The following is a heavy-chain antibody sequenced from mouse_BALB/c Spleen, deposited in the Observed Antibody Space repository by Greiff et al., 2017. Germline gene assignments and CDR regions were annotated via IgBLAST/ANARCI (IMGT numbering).Heavy chain of an antibody. J-gene: IGHJ2*01. CDR3: AGHETTVVAADRYFDY. V-gene: IGHV5-6*01. CDR1: GFTFSSYG. Sequence: EVQRVESGGDLVKPGGSLKLSCAASGFTFSSYGMSWVRQTPDKRLEWVATISSGGSYTYYPDSVKGRFTISRDNAKNTLYLQMSSLKSEDTAMYYCAGHETTVVAADRYFDYWGQGTTLTVSS. D-gene: IGHD1-1*01. CDR2: ISSGGSYT.